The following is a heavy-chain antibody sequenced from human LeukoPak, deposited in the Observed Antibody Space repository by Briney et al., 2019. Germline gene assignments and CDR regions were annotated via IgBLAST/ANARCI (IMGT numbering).Heavy chain of an antibody. D-gene: IGHD4-17*01. V-gene: IGHV4-61*02. CDR1: GGSISSGSYY. CDR3: ARYGDFVEGFDY. Sequence: PSETLSLTCTVSGGSISSGSYYWSWIRQPAGKGLEWIGRIYTSGSTNYNPSLKSRVTISVDTSKNQFSLKLSSVTAADTAVYYCARYGDFVEGFDYWGQGTLVTVSP. CDR2: IYTSGST. J-gene: IGHJ4*02.